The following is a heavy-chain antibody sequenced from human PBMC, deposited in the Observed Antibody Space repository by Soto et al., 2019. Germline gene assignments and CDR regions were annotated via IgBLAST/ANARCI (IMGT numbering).Heavy chain of an antibody. D-gene: IGHD4-17*01. CDR1: FIFSTYA. V-gene: IGHV3-23*01. Sequence: FIFSTYAMTWVRQAPGEGLEWVSSIRGSGDGTSYADSVRGRFTISRDNSKNTLYLRMNSLRVEDTAVYYCTRDPNGDYIGAFDFLGQGMLVTVSS. CDR2: IRGSGDGT. J-gene: IGHJ3*01. CDR3: TRDPNGDYIGAFDF.